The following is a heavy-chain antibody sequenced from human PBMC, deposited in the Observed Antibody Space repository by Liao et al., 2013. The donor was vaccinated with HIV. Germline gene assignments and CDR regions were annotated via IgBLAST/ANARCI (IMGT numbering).Heavy chain of an antibody. CDR1: GGSINNHY. Sequence: QMQLQESGPGLVKPSETLSLTCAVSGGSINNHYWNWIRQPAGRGLEWIGRIYASGNTNYNPSLKSRLTMSVDSSKNQFSLKLTSVTAADTAVYYCAARITISGVAIPHALDVWGQGQWSPSLQ. J-gene: IGHJ3*01. CDR2: IYASGNT. CDR3: AARITISGVAIPHALDV. D-gene: IGHD3-3*01. V-gene: IGHV4-4*07.